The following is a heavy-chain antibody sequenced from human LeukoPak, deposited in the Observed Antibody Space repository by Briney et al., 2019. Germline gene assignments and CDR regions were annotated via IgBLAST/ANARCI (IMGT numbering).Heavy chain of an antibody. CDR2: IWYDGSNK. V-gene: IGHV3-33*03. J-gene: IGHJ4*02. CDR1: GFTFSSYG. CDR3: ANTILTGAL. Sequence: GGSLRLSCAASGFTFSSYGMHWVRQAPGKGLEWVAVIWYDGSNKYYADSVKGRFTISRDNAKNSLYLQMNSLRAEDTAVYYCANTILTGALWGQGTLVTVSS. D-gene: IGHD2-2*02.